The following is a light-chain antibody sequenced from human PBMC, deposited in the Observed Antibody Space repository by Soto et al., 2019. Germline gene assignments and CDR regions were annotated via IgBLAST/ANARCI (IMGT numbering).Light chain of an antibody. CDR3: QSSDSSLSAHVI. CDR1: SSDIGAGYD. J-gene: IGLJ2*01. CDR2: GND. Sequence: QPVLTQPPSVSGAPGQRVTISCTGSSSDIGAGYDVHWYQQLPGTAPKLLIYGNDNRPSGVPDRFSGSKSGTSASLAITGLQAEDEADYYCQSSDSSLSAHVIFGGGTKLTVL. V-gene: IGLV1-40*01.